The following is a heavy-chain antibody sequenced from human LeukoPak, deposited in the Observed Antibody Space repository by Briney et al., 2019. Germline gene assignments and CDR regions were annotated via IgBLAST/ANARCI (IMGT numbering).Heavy chain of an antibody. CDR3: ARERMNSEPYYYYGMDV. V-gene: IGHV1-2*02. J-gene: IGHJ6*02. CDR1: GYTFTGYY. CDR2: INPNSGGT. D-gene: IGHD1-7*01. Sequence: ASVKVSCKASGYTFTGYYMHWVRQAPGQGLEWMGWINPNSGGTNYAQKFQGRVTMTRDTSISTAYMELSRLRSDDTAVYYCARERMNSEPYYYYGMDVWGQGTTVIVSS.